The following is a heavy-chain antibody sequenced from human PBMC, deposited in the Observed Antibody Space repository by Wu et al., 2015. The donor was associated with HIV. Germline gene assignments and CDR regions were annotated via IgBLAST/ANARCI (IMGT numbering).Heavy chain of an antibody. J-gene: IGHJ6*02. D-gene: IGHD2-2*01. CDR2: FDPEDGET. V-gene: IGHV1-24*01. CDR1: GYTLTELS. Sequence: QVQLVQSGAEVKKPGASVKVSCKVSGYTLTELSMHWVRQAPGKGLEWMGGFDPEDGETIYAQKFQGRVTMTEDTSTDTAYMELSSLRSEDTAVYYCATDTSLVVVPAAMSLGRGYYYGMDVWGQGTTVTVSS. CDR3: ATDTSLVVVPAAMSLGRGYYYGMDV.